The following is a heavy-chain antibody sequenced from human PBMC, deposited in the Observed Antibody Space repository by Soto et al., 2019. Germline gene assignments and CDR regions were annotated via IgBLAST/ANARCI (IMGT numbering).Heavy chain of an antibody. Sequence: PSETLSLTCTVSGGSISSDYWSWIRQSPGKGLEWIGYIYSRGNTNYNPSLKSRVTISVDTSKTQSSLNLSSVTAADTAVYYCASGRPTDGYNPGHRDFDIWGQGRMVTGSS. CDR3: ASGRPTDGYNPGHRDFDI. CDR2: IYSRGNT. J-gene: IGHJ3*02. D-gene: IGHD5-12*01. V-gene: IGHV4-59*01. CDR1: GGSISSDY.